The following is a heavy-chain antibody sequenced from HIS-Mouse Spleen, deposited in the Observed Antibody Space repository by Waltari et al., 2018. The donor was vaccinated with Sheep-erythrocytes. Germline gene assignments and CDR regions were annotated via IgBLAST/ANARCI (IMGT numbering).Heavy chain of an antibody. CDR2: IYYSGST. V-gene: IGHV4-39*07. CDR1: GGSISSSSYY. D-gene: IGHD3-3*01. CDR3: ARVIVSITIFGVVIGNWFDP. Sequence: QLQLQESGPGLVKPSETLSLTCTVSGGSISSSSYYWGWIRQPPGKGLEWIGSIYYSGSTNYNPSLKSRVTISVDTSKNQFSLKLSSVTAADTAVYYCARVIVSITIFGVVIGNWFDPWGQGTLVTVSS. J-gene: IGHJ5*02.